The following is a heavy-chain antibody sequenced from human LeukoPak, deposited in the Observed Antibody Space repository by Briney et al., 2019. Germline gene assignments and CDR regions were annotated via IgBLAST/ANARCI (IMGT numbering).Heavy chain of an antibody. CDR1: GFTFSSYS. CDR2: ISSSSSSTI. V-gene: IGHV3-48*04. CDR3: ASADSYYYDSSGDY. Sequence: GGSLRLSCAASGFTFSSYSMNWVRQAPGKGLEWVSYISSSSSSTIYYADSVKGRFTISRDNAKNSLYLQMNSLRAEDTAVYYCASADSYYYDSSGDYWGQGTLVTVSS. D-gene: IGHD3-22*01. J-gene: IGHJ4*02.